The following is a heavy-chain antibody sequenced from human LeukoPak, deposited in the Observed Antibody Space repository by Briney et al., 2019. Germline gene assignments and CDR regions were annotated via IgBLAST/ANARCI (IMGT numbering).Heavy chain of an antibody. Sequence: GGSLRLSCAASGYTFSSYWMHWVRQAPGKGLVWVSRINSDGSSTNYADSVKGRFTISRDNAKNTLYLQMNSLRAEDTAVYYCAREVASSGGSCYSRFFDYWGQGTLVTVSS. CDR2: INSDGSST. CDR1: GYTFSSYW. J-gene: IGHJ4*02. CDR3: AREVASSGGSCYSRFFDY. V-gene: IGHV3-74*01. D-gene: IGHD2-15*01.